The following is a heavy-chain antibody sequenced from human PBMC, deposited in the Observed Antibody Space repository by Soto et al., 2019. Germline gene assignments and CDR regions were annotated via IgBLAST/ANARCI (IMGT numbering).Heavy chain of an antibody. Sequence: PSETQSLTCTVNGGSFSGYYWTWTRQPPGTGLEWIGEINPSGSTNYNPSLKSRVTISVDTSKNQFSLNLTSVTAADTAVYYCARDKITGLFDYWGQGTLVTVSS. CDR2: INPSGST. CDR3: ARDKITGLFDY. D-gene: IGHD2-8*02. CDR1: GGSFSGYY. J-gene: IGHJ4*02. V-gene: IGHV4-34*01.